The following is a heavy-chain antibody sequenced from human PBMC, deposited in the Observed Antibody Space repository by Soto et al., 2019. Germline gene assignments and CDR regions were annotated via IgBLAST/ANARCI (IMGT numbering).Heavy chain of an antibody. CDR2: FNPDDGRT. CDR3: ARDTSRRQIYHGMDV. V-gene: IGHV1-46*01. CDR1: GYRFRSYY. J-gene: IGHJ6*02. D-gene: IGHD1-1*01. Sequence: ASVKVSCKASGYRFRSYYVHWVRQAPGQGLEWIAVFNPDDGRTTYAETFHGRITITTDTSTSIVFMELSSLRSEDTAVYFCARDTSRRQIYHGMDVWGQGTTVTVSS.